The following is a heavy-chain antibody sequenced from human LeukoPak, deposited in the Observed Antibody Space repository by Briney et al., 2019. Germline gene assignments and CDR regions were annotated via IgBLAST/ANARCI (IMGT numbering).Heavy chain of an antibody. V-gene: IGHV4-59*08. Sequence: PSETLSLTCTVSGGSISSYYWSWIRQPPGKGLEWIGYIYYSGSTNYNPSLKSRVTISVDTSENQFSLRLSSVTAADTAVYYCAKGRLRSGGSRDDAFDIWGQGTMVTVSS. CDR2: IYYSGST. CDR1: GGSISSYY. CDR3: AKGRLRSGGSRDDAFDI. J-gene: IGHJ3*02. D-gene: IGHD2-15*01.